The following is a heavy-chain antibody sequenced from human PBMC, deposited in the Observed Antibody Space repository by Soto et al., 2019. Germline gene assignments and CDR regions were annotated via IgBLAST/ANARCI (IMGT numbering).Heavy chain of an antibody. D-gene: IGHD1-1*01. V-gene: IGHV2-5*02. Sequence: QITLKESGPTLVKPTQTLTLTCTFSGFSLSTSGVGVGWIRQPPGKALEWLALIYWDDDKRYSPSLKSRLTITKDTSKNHVVLTMTNMDPVDTATYYCAHSEQLERRERDYYYGMDVWGQGTTVTVSS. CDR1: GFSLSTSGVG. J-gene: IGHJ6*02. CDR2: IYWDDDK. CDR3: AHSEQLERRERDYYYGMDV.